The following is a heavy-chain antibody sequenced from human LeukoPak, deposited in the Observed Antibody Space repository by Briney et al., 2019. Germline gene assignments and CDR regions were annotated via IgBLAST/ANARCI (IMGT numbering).Heavy chain of an antibody. CDR3: ARRKDVVVVPGTMGYYLDV. J-gene: IGHJ6*03. CDR2: ISDSSYYI. Sequence: GGSLRLSCAASGFTFSSYTMNWVRQAPGMGLEWVSSISDSSYYIYYADSVRGRFTVSRDNAKNSLYLKMNGLRAEDTAVYYCARRKDVVVVPGTMGYYLDVWGKGTTVTVSS. D-gene: IGHD2-2*01. CDR1: GFTFSSYT. V-gene: IGHV3-21*01.